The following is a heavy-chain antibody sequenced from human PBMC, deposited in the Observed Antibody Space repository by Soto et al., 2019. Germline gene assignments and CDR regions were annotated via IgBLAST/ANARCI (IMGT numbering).Heavy chain of an antibody. CDR1: GYSFPSYG. D-gene: IGHD3-16*01. V-gene: IGHV1-18*01. CDR3: ARGESLWE. J-gene: IGHJ4*02. CDR2: ISIHNRNT. Sequence: QVQLVQSGTEVKKPGASVKVSCKASGYSFPSYGISWVRQAPGQGLEWMGWISIHNRNTYYAEKFQGRVTMTADTSTTTDHLELRSLRSADPAVYYCARGESLWEWGQGTLVTVSS.